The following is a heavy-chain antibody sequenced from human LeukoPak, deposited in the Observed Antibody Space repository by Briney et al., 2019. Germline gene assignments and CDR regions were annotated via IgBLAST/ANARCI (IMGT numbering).Heavy chain of an antibody. D-gene: IGHD4-17*01. CDR3: AREGWSETTVTTYYFDY. CDR2: IYYSGST. Sequence: SETLSLTCIVSGGSISSYYWSWIRQPPGKGLEWIGYIYYSGSTNYNPSLKSRVTISVDKSKNQFSLKLSSVTAADTAVYYCAREGWSETTVTTYYFDYWGQGTLVTVSS. V-gene: IGHV4-59*12. CDR1: GGSISSYY. J-gene: IGHJ4*02.